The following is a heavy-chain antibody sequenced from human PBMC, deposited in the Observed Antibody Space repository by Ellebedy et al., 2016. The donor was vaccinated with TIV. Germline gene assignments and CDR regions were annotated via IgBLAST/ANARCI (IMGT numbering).Heavy chain of an antibody. Sequence: SVKVCCKASGGTFSTSDISWVRQAPGQGLEWMGRIIPILGMTNYAQKFQGRVTITADKSTSTAYVGLRSLGSEDTAVFYCASLQRGGGNSGDGPQETYWGQGTLVTVSS. CDR1: GGTFSTSD. V-gene: IGHV1-69*04. D-gene: IGHD4-23*01. J-gene: IGHJ4*02. CDR2: IIPILGMT. CDR3: ASLQRGGGNSGDGPQETY.